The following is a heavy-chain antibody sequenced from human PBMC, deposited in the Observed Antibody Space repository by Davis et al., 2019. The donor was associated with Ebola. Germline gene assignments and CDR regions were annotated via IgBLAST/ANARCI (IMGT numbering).Heavy chain of an antibody. CDR3: ARDPPYDQGYDY. D-gene: IGHD3-22*01. V-gene: IGHV6-1*01. J-gene: IGHJ4*02. Sequence: SQTLSLTCAISGDSVSSNSAAWNWIRQSPSRGLEWLRRTYYRSKWFVDYAPSVKSRITINADTSKNQFSLQLTSVTPDDTAVYYCARDPPYDQGYDYWGQGILVTVSS. CDR2: TYYRSKWFV. CDR1: GDSVSSNSAA.